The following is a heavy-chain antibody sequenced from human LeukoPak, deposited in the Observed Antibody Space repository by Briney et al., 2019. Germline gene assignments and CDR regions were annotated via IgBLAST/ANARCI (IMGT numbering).Heavy chain of an antibody. J-gene: IGHJ5*02. CDR2: INSSSSYI. CDR3: ARERVALRLGGLFP. V-gene: IGHV3-21*01. D-gene: IGHD3-16*01. Sequence: GGSLRLSCAASGFTFSSYSMNWLRQAPGKGLEWVSSINSSSSYIYYADSLKGRFTISRDNAKNSLYLQMNSLTAEDTAAYYCARERVALRLGGLFPWGQGTLVTVSS. CDR1: GFTFSSYS.